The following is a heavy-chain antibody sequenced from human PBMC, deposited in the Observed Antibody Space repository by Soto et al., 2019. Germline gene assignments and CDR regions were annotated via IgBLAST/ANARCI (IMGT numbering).Heavy chain of an antibody. CDR2: INPNGGST. Sequence: ASVKVSCKASGYTFTGYYMHWVRQAPGQGLEWMGLINPNGGSTNYAQKFQGRVTMTTDTSTNTAYMELRSLRSDDTAVYYCARDLDGSGSYYTDFWGQGTLVTVSS. V-gene: IGHV1-46*01. J-gene: IGHJ4*02. CDR1: GYTFTGYY. D-gene: IGHD3-10*01. CDR3: ARDLDGSGSYYTDF.